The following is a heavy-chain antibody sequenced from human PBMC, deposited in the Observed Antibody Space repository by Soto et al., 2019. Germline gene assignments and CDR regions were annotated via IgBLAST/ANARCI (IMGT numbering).Heavy chain of an antibody. CDR1: GFSLSTSGVG. Sequence: QITLKESGPTLVKPTQTLTLTCTFSGFSLSTSGVGVGWIRQPPGKALEWLALIYWDDDKRYSPSLKSRLTITKDTSKNQVVLTMTNMDPVDTATYYCAHRAYYYDSSGYAVYFDYWGQGTLVTVSS. D-gene: IGHD3-22*01. CDR2: IYWDDDK. V-gene: IGHV2-5*02. CDR3: AHRAYYYDSSGYAVYFDY. J-gene: IGHJ4*02.